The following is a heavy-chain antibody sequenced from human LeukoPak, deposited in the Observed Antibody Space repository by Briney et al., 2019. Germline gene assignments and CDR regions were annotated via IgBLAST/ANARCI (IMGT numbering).Heavy chain of an antibody. V-gene: IGHV4-59*01. Sequence: SETLSLTCTVSGGSISSYYWSWIRQPPGKGLEWIGYIYYSGSTNYNPSLKSRVTISVDTSKNQFSLKLSSVTAADTAVYYCARASIGVVPAANWFDPWGQGTLVTVSS. CDR3: ARASIGVVPAANWFDP. CDR2: IYYSGST. D-gene: IGHD2-2*01. CDR1: GGSISSYY. J-gene: IGHJ5*02.